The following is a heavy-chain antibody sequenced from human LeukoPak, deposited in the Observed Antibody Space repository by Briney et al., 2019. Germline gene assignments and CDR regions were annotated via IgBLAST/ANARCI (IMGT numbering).Heavy chain of an antibody. J-gene: IGHJ4*02. D-gene: IGHD4-17*01. V-gene: IGHV1-3*01. Sequence: ASVKVSCKAPGYTFTSYAMHWVRQAPGQRLEWMGWINAGNGNTEYSQKFQGRVTITRDTSASTAYMELSSLRSEDTAVYYCARAYGDYFDYFDYWGQGTLVTVSS. CDR1: GYTFTSYA. CDR3: ARAYGDYFDYFDY. CDR2: INAGNGNT.